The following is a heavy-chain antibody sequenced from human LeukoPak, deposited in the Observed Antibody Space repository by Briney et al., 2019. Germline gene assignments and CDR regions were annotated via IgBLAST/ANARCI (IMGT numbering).Heavy chain of an antibody. V-gene: IGHV3-30*18. CDR2: ISYDGSNK. CDR1: GFTFSSYG. J-gene: IGHJ4*02. D-gene: IGHD1-1*01. CDR3: AKGGGQLDNPNSDY. Sequence: QPGGSLRLSCAASGFTFSSYGMHWVRQAPGKGLEWVAVISYDGSNKYYADSVKGRFTISRDNSKNTLHLQMNSLRAEDTAVYYCAKGGGQLDNPNSDYWGQGTLVTVSS.